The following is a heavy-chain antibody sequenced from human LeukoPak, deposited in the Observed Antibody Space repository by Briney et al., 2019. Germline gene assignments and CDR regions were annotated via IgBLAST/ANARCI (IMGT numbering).Heavy chain of an antibody. D-gene: IGHD2-15*01. V-gene: IGHV3-48*03. J-gene: IGHJ4*02. CDR1: GFTFSTYE. Sequence: GGSLRLSCAASGFTFSTYEMNWVREAPGKGLEWVSYITGSGDIIYYADSVKGRLTFSRDNAKNSLYLQMNSLRAEDTAVYYCARVGRDSQHLDYWGPGTLVTVSS. CDR2: ITGSGDII. CDR3: ARVGRDSQHLDY.